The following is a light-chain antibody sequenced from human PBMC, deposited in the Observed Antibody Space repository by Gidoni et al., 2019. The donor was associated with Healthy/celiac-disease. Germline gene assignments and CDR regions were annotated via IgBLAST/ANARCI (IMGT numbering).Light chain of an antibody. CDR3: QQYNNWHT. V-gene: IGKV3-15*01. CDR1: QSVSSN. J-gene: IGKJ1*01. Sequence: EIVMTQSPATLSVSTGERATLSCRASQSVSSNLAWYQQKPGQAPRLLIYGASTRATGIPARFSGSGSGTEFTLTITSLQSEDFAVYYCQQYNNWHTFGQGTKVEIK. CDR2: GAS.